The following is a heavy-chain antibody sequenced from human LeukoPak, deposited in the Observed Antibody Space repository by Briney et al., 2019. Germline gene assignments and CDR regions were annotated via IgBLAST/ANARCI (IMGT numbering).Heavy chain of an antibody. D-gene: IGHD3-10*01. V-gene: IGHV1-24*01. CDR2: FDPEDGET. Sequence: ASVKVSCKVSGYTLTELSMHWVRQAPGKGLEWMGGFDPEDGETIYAQKFQGRVTMTEDTSTDTAYMELSSLRSEDTAVYYCATAPLLWFGELSHGFDYWGQGTLVTVSS. CDR1: GYTLTELS. J-gene: IGHJ4*02. CDR3: ATAPLLWFGELSHGFDY.